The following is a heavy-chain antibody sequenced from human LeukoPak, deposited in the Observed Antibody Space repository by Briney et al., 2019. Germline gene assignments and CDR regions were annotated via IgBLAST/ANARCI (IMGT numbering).Heavy chain of an antibody. Sequence: PGGSLRLSCAASGFTFSIYGMYWVRQAPGKGLEWVSAISGSGGSTYYADSVKGRFTISRDNSKNTLYLQMNSLRAEDTAVYYCAAAITMIVPSTDYWGQGTLVTVSS. D-gene: IGHD3-22*01. V-gene: IGHV3-NL1*01. CDR1: GFTFSIYG. J-gene: IGHJ4*02. CDR3: AAAITMIVPSTDY. CDR2: ISGSGGST.